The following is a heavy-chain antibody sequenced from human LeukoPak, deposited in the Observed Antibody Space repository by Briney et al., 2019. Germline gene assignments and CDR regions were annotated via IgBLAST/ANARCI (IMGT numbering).Heavy chain of an antibody. J-gene: IGHJ6*03. CDR1: GYTFTGYY. CDR2: FDPEDGET. Sequence: GASVKVSCKASGYTFTGYYMHWVRHAPGKGLEWMGGFDPEDGETIYAQKFQGRVTMTEDTSTDTAYMELSSLRSEDTAVYYCATYSGDCGGDCYLFPRYYYYYMDVWGKGTTVTVSS. CDR3: ATYSGDCGGDCYLFPRYYYYYMDV. V-gene: IGHV1-24*01. D-gene: IGHD2-21*02.